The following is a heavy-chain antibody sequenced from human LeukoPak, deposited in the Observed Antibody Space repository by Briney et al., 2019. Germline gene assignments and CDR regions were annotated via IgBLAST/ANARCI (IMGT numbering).Heavy chain of an antibody. D-gene: IGHD1-1*01. CDR2: MDPTGSQK. CDR3: AIWTSGNY. J-gene: IGHJ4*02. V-gene: IGHV3-7*01. Sequence: QSGGSLRLSCADSQFTFNGSWMNWARQAPGEGLEWVANMDPTGSQKRYVDSVKGRFTISKDNPGASLYLDMHSLRAEDTAIYYCAIWTSGNYWGQGTLVTVSS. CDR1: QFTFNGSW.